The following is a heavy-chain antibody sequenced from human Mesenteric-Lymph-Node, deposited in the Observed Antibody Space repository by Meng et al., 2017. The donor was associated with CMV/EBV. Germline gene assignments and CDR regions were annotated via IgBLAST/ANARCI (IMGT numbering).Heavy chain of an antibody. V-gene: IGHV6-1*01. J-gene: IGHJ3*02. CDR3: ARGSHFGEAFDM. D-gene: IGHD3-16*01. CDR1: GDSVSSNSAA. CDR2: TYYRSKWYN. Sequence: GDSVSSNSAAWSWIRQSPSRGLEWLGRTYYRSKWYNDYPVSVKSRITINTDTSKNQFSLQLNPVTPEDTAVYYCARGSHFGEAFDMWGQGTMVTVSS.